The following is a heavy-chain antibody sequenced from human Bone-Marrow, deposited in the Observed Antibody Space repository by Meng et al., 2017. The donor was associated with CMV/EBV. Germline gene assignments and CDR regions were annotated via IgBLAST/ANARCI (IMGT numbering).Heavy chain of an antibody. D-gene: IGHD3-9*01. CDR2: INHSGST. Sequence: GSLRLSCAVYGGSFSGYYWSWIRQPPGKGLEWIGEINHSGSTNYNPSLKSRVTTSVDTSKNQFSLKLSSVTAADTAVYYCASSGFLYDILTGYYNVFPWGQGTLVTVSS. CDR3: ASSGFLYDILTGYYNVFP. J-gene: IGHJ5*02. CDR1: GGSFSGYY. V-gene: IGHV4-34*01.